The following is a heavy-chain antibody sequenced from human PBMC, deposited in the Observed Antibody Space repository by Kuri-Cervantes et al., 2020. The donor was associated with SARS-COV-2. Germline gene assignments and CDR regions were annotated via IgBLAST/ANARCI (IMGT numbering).Heavy chain of an antibody. CDR3: VKAHVGGVLRYFDWLFRFDY. V-gene: IGHV6-1*01. J-gene: IGHJ4*02. D-gene: IGHD3-9*01. CDR1: GDSVSSNSAA. CDR2: TYYRSKWYN. Sequence: SCAISGDSVSSNSAAWNWIRQSPSRGLEWLGRTYYRSKWYNDYAVSVKSRITINPDTSKNQFSLQLNSVTPEDTAVYYCVKAHVGGVLRYFDWLFRFDYCGQGTLVVASS.